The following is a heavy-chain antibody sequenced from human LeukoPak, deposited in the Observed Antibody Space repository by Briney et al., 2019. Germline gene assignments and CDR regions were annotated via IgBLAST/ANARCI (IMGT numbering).Heavy chain of an antibody. CDR1: GYTLTELS. D-gene: IGHD3-10*01. Sequence: ASVKVSCKVSGYTLTELSMHWVRQAPGKGLEWMGRFDPQDVETIYAQKFQGRVTMTADTSTDTVYMELSSLRSEDTAVYYCATEGKMVRGVYTDYWGQGPLVTVSS. J-gene: IGHJ4*02. CDR2: FDPQDVET. V-gene: IGHV1-24*01. CDR3: ATEGKMVRGVYTDY.